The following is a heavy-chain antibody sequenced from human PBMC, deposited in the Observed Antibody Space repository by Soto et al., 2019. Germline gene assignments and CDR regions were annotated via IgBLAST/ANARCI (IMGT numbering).Heavy chain of an antibody. J-gene: IGHJ6*02. Sequence: EVQLEESGGGLVQPGGSLRLSCAASGFTFSNYDMHWVRQVTGKGLEWVSGITTAGDTYYAGSVKGRFTISREKAKNSLYLQMNSLSAGDTAVYYCARELHGGSYGMDVWGQGTTVTVSS. CDR2: ITTAGDT. CDR3: ARELHGGSYGMDV. CDR1: GFTFSNYD. V-gene: IGHV3-13*01.